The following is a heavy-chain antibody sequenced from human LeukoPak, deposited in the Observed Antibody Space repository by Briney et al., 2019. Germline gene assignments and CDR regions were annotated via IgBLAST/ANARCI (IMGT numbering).Heavy chain of an antibody. J-gene: IGHJ6*02. CDR2: IIPIFGTA. CDR3: ASCPGPCYYYHGMDV. Sequence: SVKVSCKASGGTFSSYAISWVQQAPGQGLEWMGGIIPIFGTANYAQKFQGRVTITADESTSTAYMELSSLRSEDTAVYYCASCPGPCYYYHGMDVWGQGTTVTVSS. CDR1: GGTFSSYA. V-gene: IGHV1-69*13.